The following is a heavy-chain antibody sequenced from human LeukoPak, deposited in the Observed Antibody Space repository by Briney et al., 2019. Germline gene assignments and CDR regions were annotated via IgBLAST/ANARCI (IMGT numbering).Heavy chain of an antibody. Sequence: SVKVSCKASGGTFSSYAISWVRQAPGQGLEWMGGIIPIFGTANYAQKFQGRVTITTDESTCTAYMELSSLRSEDTAVYYCAREVAAAGTKFSNWFDPWGQGTLVTVSS. CDR1: GGTFSSYA. CDR3: AREVAAAGTKFSNWFDP. D-gene: IGHD6-13*01. V-gene: IGHV1-69*05. CDR2: IIPIFGTA. J-gene: IGHJ5*02.